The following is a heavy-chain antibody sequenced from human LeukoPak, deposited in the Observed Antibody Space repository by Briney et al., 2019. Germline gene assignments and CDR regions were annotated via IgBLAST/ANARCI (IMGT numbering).Heavy chain of an antibody. CDR3: ARASESRVYNY. CDR1: GYTFTGYY. CDR2: ISPNSGGT. J-gene: IGHJ4*02. Sequence: AASVEVSCEASGYTFTGYYMHWVRQAPGQGLEWMGWISPNSGGTNYAQKFQGRVTMTRDTSISTAYMELSRLRSDDTAVYYCARASESRVYNYWGQGTLVTVSS. V-gene: IGHV1-2*02. D-gene: IGHD6-13*01.